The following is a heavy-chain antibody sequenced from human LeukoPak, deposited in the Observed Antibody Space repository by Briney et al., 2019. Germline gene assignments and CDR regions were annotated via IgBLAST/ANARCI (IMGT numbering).Heavy chain of an antibody. CDR3: ARDPQYYYDSSGYSLVPYYFDS. CDR1: GYTFTSYC. CDR2: INPTGGST. J-gene: IGHJ4*02. Sequence: APVRVSCKASGYTFTSYCLHWVRQAPGQGLEWMGIINPTGGSTSYPQKFQGRVTMTRDTSTSTVYMELSSLRSEDTAVYYCARDPQYYYDSSGYSLVPYYFDSWGQGTLVTVSS. D-gene: IGHD3-22*01. V-gene: IGHV1-46*01.